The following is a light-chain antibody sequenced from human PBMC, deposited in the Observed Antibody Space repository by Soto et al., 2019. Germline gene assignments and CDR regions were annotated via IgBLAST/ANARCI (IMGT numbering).Light chain of an antibody. Sequence: QPVLTQSPSASASPGASVKLTCTLSSGHTNYAIAWHQQQPEKGPRFLMKINSDGSHSTGDGVPDRFSGSSSGAERYFTIASLQSEDEADYCCQTWGTGIVTFGGGTKLTVL. V-gene: IGLV4-69*01. CDR1: SGHTNYA. CDR3: QTWGTGIVT. J-gene: IGLJ2*01. CDR2: INSDGSH.